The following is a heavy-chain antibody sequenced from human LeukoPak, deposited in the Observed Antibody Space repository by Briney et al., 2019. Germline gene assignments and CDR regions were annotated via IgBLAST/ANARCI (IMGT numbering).Heavy chain of an antibody. CDR3: ARAHCSSTSCYKGDAFDI. Sequence: SVKVSCKASGGTFSNFAVSWVRQAPGQGLEWMGGIIPVFGATTYAQKFQGRVTITTDESTSTAYMELSSLRSEDTAVYYCARAHCSSTSCYKGDAFDIWGQGTMATVSS. CDR1: GGTFSNFA. D-gene: IGHD2-2*02. J-gene: IGHJ3*02. V-gene: IGHV1-69*05. CDR2: IIPVFGAT.